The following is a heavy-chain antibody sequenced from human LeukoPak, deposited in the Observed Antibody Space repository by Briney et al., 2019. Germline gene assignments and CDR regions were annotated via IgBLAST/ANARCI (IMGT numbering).Heavy chain of an antibody. D-gene: IGHD3-22*01. V-gene: IGHV1-2*02. CDR1: GYTFTGYY. Sequence: ASVKVSCKASGYTFTGYYMHWVRQAPGQGLEWMGWINPNSGGTNYAQKFQGRVTMTRDTSISTAYMEPSRLRSDDTAVYYCARARYYYDSSGYYYFDYWGQGTLVTVSS. J-gene: IGHJ4*02. CDR3: ARARYYYDSSGYYYFDY. CDR2: INPNSGGT.